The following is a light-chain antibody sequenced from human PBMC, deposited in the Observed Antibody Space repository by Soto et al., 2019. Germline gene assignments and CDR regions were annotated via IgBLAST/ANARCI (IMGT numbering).Light chain of an antibody. V-gene: IGKV1-5*03. J-gene: IGKJ4*01. Sequence: DIQITQSPSTLSASLGDRVTITCRASQSISNWLAWYQQKPGKAPKLLIYKTSNLESGVPSRFSGSGSGTEFSLPISSLQPDDFATYYCQTYQSFSLTFGGGTKVDI. CDR3: QTYQSFSLT. CDR2: KTS. CDR1: QSISNW.